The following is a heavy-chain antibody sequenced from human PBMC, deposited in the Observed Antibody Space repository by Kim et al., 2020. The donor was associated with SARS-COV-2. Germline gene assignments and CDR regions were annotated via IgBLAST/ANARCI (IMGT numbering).Heavy chain of an antibody. CDR2: K. Sequence: KYYVYSGTGRLPIPRDKAKNALYLQMNSLRAEDTAVYYCARDPNSWALDYWGQGTLVTVSS. J-gene: IGHJ4*02. V-gene: IGHV3-7*01. CDR3: ARDPNSWALDY. D-gene: IGHD6-13*01.